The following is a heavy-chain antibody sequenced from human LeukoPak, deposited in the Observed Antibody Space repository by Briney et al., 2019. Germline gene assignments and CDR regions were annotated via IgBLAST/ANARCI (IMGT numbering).Heavy chain of an antibody. CDR1: GYTFTKYW. CDR2: IFPGDSDI. J-gene: IGHJ3*02. D-gene: IGHD6-6*01. Sequence: GESLKISCKGSGYTFTKYWIGWVRQKAGKGLEWMGIIFPGDSDIRYSPSFQGQVTISADKSISTAYLHWSSLKASDTAMYYCASPIAAVASDALDIWGQGTMVTVSS. V-gene: IGHV5-51*01. CDR3: ASPIAAVASDALDI.